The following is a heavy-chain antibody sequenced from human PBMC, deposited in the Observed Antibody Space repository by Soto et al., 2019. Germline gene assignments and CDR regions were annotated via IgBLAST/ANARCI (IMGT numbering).Heavy chain of an antibody. CDR3: ARYFWSLQGPNRFDP. V-gene: IGHV4-39*01. CDR2: FYYSGTT. CDR1: GGSLSRNNYY. D-gene: IGHD3-3*01. Sequence: SETLSLTCTVSGGSLSRNNYYWAWIRQPPGKGLEWIGTFYYSGTTYYNPSLRSRVSISGDTSKKQFSLNLSSMTAADTAVYYCARYFWSLQGPNRFDPWGQGNLVTVSS. J-gene: IGHJ5*02.